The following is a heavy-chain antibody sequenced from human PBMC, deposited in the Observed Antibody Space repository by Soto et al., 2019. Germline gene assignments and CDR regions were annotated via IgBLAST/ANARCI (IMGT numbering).Heavy chain of an antibody. CDR1: GSRFTGYY. J-gene: IGHJ4*02. CDR2: IYPNRGDT. Sequence: SEKIACKASGSRFTGYYIHWPRHAPGQGHEWMAWIYPNRGDTKSAQKFQGRLTLTMDTSITTGYMELSSLRSDDTAIYYCASLQTSGWYGVHCGKGTLVTVCS. CDR3: ASLQTSGWYGVH. V-gene: IGHV1-2*02. D-gene: IGHD6-19*01.